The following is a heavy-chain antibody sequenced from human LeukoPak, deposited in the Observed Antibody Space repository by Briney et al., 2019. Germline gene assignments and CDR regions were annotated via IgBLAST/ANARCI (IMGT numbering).Heavy chain of an antibody. CDR2: INAGNGDT. J-gene: IGHJ4*02. D-gene: IGHD2-21*02. Sequence: RASVKVSCKASGYTFTSYPMHWVRQAPGQRLEWMGWINAGNGDTKYSQDFQGRVTITRDTSASTAYMELSSLRSEDMAVYYCARQNPMTDFDYWGQGTLVTVSS. CDR3: ARQNPMTDFDY. V-gene: IGHV1-3*03. CDR1: GYTFTSYP.